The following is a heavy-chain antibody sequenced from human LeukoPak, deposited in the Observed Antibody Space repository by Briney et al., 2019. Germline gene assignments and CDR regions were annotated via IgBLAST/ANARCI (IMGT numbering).Heavy chain of an antibody. J-gene: IGHJ4*02. Sequence: SDTLSLTCAVYGGSFSGYYWSWIRQPPGKGLEWIGEINHSGSTNYNPSLKSRVTISVDTSKNQFSLKLSSVTAADTAVYYCARGRYNWNYDYWGQGTLVTVSS. CDR1: GGSFSGYY. D-gene: IGHD1-7*01. V-gene: IGHV4-34*01. CDR2: INHSGST. CDR3: ARGRYNWNYDY.